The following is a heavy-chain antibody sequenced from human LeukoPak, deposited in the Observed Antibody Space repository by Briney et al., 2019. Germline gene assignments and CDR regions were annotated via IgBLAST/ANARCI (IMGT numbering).Heavy chain of an antibody. CDR1: GFTFSSYA. J-gene: IGHJ6*03. CDR2: ISYDGSNK. CDR3: ARDRKMATIHELYYYYMDV. Sequence: GGSLRLSCAASGFTFSSYAMHWVRQAPGKGLEWVAVISYDGSNKYYADSVKGRFTISRDNSKNTLYLQMNSLRAEDTAVYYCARDRKMATIHELYYYYMDVWGKGTTVTVSS. V-gene: IGHV3-30*04. D-gene: IGHD5-24*01.